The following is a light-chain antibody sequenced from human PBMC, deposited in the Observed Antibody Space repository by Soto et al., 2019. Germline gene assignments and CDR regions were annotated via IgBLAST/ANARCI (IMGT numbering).Light chain of an antibody. Sequence: QSALTQPASVSGSPGQSITISCTGTSSDVGGYKYVSWYQKHPGKAPKLMNYEVSTRPSGVSNRFSGSKSSNTSSLTISAPHAEDESDNYCSSYTSISTLVFGTGTKLTVL. CDR1: SSDVGGYKY. CDR2: EVS. J-gene: IGLJ1*01. V-gene: IGLV2-14*01. CDR3: SSYTSISTLV.